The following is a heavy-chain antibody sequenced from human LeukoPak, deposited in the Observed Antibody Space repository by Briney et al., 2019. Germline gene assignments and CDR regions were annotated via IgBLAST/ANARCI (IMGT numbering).Heavy chain of an antibody. CDR1: GFTFSSYW. J-gene: IGHJ3*02. D-gene: IGHD3-22*01. CDR2: INSDGSST. Sequence: GGSLRLSCAASGFTFSSYWMHWVRHAPGKGLVWVPRINSDGSSTSYADSVKGRFTISRDNAKNTLYLQMNSLRAEDTAVYYCAREGYSGAFDIWGQGTMVTVSS. CDR3: AREGYSGAFDI. V-gene: IGHV3-74*01.